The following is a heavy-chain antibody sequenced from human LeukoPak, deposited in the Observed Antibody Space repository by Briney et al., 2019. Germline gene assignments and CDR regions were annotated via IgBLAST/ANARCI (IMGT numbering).Heavy chain of an antibody. CDR1: GGSISSYY. CDR2: IYYSGST. D-gene: IGHD3-10*01. V-gene: IGHV4-59*08. Sequence: SETLSLTCTVSGGSISSYYWSWIRQPPGKGLEWIGYIYYSGSTNYNPSLKSRVTISVDTSKNQFSLKLSSVTAADTAVYYCARGLLLWFGESSNWLDPWGQGTLVTVSS. J-gene: IGHJ5*02. CDR3: ARGLLLWFGESSNWLDP.